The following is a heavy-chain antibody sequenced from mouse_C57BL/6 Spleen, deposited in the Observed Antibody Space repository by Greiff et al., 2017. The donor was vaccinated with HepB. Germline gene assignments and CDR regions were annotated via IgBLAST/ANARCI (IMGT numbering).Heavy chain of an antibody. CDR3: ARHGTHWYFDV. Sequence: EVQLQQSGPVLVKPGASVKMSCKASGYTFTDYYMNWVKQSHGKSLEWIGVINPYNGGTSYNQKFKGKATLTVDKSSSTAYMELNSLTSEDSAVYYCARHGTHWYFDVWGTGTTVTVSS. V-gene: IGHV1-19*01. D-gene: IGHD1-1*01. J-gene: IGHJ1*03. CDR2: INPYNGGT. CDR1: GYTFTDYY.